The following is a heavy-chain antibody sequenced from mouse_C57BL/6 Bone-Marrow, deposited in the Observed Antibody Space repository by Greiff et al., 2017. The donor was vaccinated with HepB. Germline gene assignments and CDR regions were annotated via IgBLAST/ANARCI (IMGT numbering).Heavy chain of an antibody. Sequence: QVQLQQSGAELAKPGASVKLSCKASGYTFTSYWMHWVKQRPGQGLEWIGYINPSSGYTKYNQKFKDKATLTADKSYSTAYMQLSSLTYEDSAVYYCARNPPYYRLRGWYFDVWGTGTTVTVSS. J-gene: IGHJ1*03. V-gene: IGHV1-7*01. CDR1: GYTFTSYW. CDR2: INPSSGYT. D-gene: IGHD2-12*01. CDR3: ARNPPYYRLRGWYFDV.